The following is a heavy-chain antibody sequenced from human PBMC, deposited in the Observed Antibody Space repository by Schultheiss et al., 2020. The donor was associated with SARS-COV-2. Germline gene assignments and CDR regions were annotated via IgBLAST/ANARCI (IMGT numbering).Heavy chain of an antibody. Sequence: GESLKISCSVSGFTFSSYAMHWVRQAPGKGLEWLAYIHSRLSPTFYADSVKGRFTISKDNAKNSLYLQMNSLRDEDTAVYYCARDREQWNFWGQGSLVTVSS. V-gene: IGHV3-48*02. D-gene: IGHD6-19*01. CDR3: ARDREQWNF. CDR1: GFTFSSYA. CDR2: IHSRLSPT. J-gene: IGHJ4*02.